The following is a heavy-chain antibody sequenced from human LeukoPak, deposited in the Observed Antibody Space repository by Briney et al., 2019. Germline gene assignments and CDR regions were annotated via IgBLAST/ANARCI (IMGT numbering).Heavy chain of an antibody. V-gene: IGHV4-39*01. CDR1: GGSISSTSYY. J-gene: IGHJ4*02. CDR2: IYYSGNT. D-gene: IGHD6-13*01. CDR3: ARRYGSSWYFFDY. Sequence: SETLSLTCTVSGGSISSTSYYWGWIRQPPGKGLEWIGNIYYSGNTYYNPSLKSRVTISVDTSKNQFSLKLSSVTAADTAVYYCARRYGSSWYFFDYWGQGTLVTVSS.